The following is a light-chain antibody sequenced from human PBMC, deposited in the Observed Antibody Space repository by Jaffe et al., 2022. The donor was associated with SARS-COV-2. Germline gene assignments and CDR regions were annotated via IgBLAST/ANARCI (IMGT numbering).Light chain of an antibody. CDR3: NSRDSSGDLLV. CDR2: GKD. Sequence: SSELTQDPAVSVALGQTVRITCQGDSLNYYSPSWYQQKPGQAPVLVIYGKDNRPSGIPDRFSGSSSANTASLTITGAQAEDEADYYCNSRDSSGDLLVFGGGTKLTVL. CDR1: SLNYYS. J-gene: IGLJ2*01. V-gene: IGLV3-19*01.